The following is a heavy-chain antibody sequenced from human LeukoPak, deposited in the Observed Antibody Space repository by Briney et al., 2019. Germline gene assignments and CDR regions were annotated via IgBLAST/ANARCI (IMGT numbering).Heavy chain of an antibody. D-gene: IGHD1-26*01. J-gene: IGHJ4*02. CDR1: GYTFTSYY. CDR3: AREGVGATGFDY. Sequence: ASVKVSCKASGYTFTSYYMHWVRQAPGQGLEWMGIINPSGGSTSYAQKFQGRVTMTRNTSISTAYMELRSLRSDDTAVYYCAREGVGATGFDYWGQGTLVTVSS. CDR2: INPSGGST. V-gene: IGHV1-46*01.